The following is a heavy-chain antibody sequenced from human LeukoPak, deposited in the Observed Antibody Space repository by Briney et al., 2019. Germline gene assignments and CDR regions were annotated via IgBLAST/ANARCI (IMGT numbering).Heavy chain of an antibody. CDR3: ARDAPGNTALDY. V-gene: IGHV3-74*01. CDR1: GFPFSNYW. Sequence: GSLRLSFAASGFPFSNYWMHWVRPPPGKGLVWVSRINSDGSSTSYADSVKGRFTISRDNAKNTLYLQMNSLRVEDTALYYCARDAPGNTALDYWGQGSLVTVSS. CDR2: INSDGSST. D-gene: IGHD5-18*01. J-gene: IGHJ4*02.